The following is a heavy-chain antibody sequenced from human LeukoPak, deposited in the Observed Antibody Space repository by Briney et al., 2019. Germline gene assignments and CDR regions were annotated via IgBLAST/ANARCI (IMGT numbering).Heavy chain of an antibody. CDR1: GFTFSSYA. Sequence: GGSLTLPCAPSGFTFSSYAMSWVRQAPGKGLEWVSGISDSGYATQYANSVKGRFTISRVSSKNTLFLQMNSLRVEDTAVYFCAAQYSRTWNVGSYWGQGTLVTVSS. CDR2: ISDSGYAT. V-gene: IGHV3-23*01. CDR3: AAQYSRTWNVGSY. D-gene: IGHD6-13*01. J-gene: IGHJ4*02.